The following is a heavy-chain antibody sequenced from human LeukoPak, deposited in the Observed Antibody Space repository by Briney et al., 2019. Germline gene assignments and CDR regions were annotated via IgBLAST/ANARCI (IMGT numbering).Heavy chain of an antibody. J-gene: IGHJ4*02. CDR2: IKSKTDGGTT. CDR1: GFTFSNVW. CDR3: TTGPYDYGSGTYYH. D-gene: IGHD3-10*01. Sequence: GGSLRLSCAASGFTFSNVWMSWVRQAPGKGLEWVGRIKSKTDGGTTDYAAPVKGRSTISRDDSKNTLYVQMNSLKTEDTAVYYCTTGPYDYGSGTYYHWGQGTLVTVSS. V-gene: IGHV3-15*01.